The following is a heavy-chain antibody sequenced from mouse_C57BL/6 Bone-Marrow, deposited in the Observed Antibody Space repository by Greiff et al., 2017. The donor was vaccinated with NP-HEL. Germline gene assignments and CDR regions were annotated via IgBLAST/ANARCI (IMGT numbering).Heavy chain of an antibody. J-gene: IGHJ1*03. CDR2: ISSGSSTI. CDR1: GFTFSDYG. V-gene: IGHV5-17*01. CDR3: ARHAYFDV. Sequence: EVHLVASGGGLVKPGGSLKLSCAASGFTFSDYGMHWVRQAPEKGLEWVAYISSGSSTIYYADPVKGRFTISRDNAKNTLFLQMTSLRSEDTAMYYCARHAYFDVWGTGTTVTVSS.